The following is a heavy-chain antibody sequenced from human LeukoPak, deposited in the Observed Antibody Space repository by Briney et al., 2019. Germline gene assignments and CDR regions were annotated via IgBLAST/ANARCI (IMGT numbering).Heavy chain of an antibody. J-gene: IGHJ4*02. V-gene: IGHV3-7*01. CDR1: GFTFSSYW. CDR2: IKRDGSEK. Sequence: PGGSLRLPCVASGFTFSSYWMTWVCQAPGKGLERVANIKRDGSEKYYMDSVKGRFTISRDNAKNSLYLQMNSLRAEDTALYYCARPPHIAAAGQDWGQGTLVTVSS. D-gene: IGHD6-13*01. CDR3: ARPPHIAAAGQD.